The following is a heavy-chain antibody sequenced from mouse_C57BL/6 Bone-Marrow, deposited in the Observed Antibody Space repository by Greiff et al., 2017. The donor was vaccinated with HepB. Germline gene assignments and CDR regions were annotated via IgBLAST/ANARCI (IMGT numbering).Heavy chain of an antibody. CDR2: IDPANGNT. D-gene: IGHD2-3*01. Sequence: EVMLVESVAELVRPGASVKLSCTASGFNIKNTYMHWVKQRPEQGLEWIGRIDPANGNTKYAPKFQGKATITADTSSNTAYLQLSSLTSEDTAIYYCARDYDGYSYYFDYWGQGTTLTVSS. J-gene: IGHJ2*01. CDR1: GFNIKNTY. V-gene: IGHV14-3*01. CDR3: ARDYDGYSYYFDY.